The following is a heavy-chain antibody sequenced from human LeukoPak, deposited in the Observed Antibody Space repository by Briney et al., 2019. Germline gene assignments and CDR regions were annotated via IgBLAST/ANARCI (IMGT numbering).Heavy chain of an antibody. D-gene: IGHD2-21*01. Sequence: SETLSLTCAVYGGSFSGYYWSWIRQPPGKGLEWIGEINHSGSTNYNPSLKSRVTISVDTSKNQFSLKLSSVTAADTAVYYCAIGPINDYYYYGMDVWGQGTTVTVSS. V-gene: IGHV4-34*01. CDR1: GGSFSGYY. J-gene: IGHJ6*02. CDR3: AIGPINDYYYYGMDV. CDR2: INHSGST.